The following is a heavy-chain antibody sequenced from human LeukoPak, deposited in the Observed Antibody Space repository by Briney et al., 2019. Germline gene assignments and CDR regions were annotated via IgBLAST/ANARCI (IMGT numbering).Heavy chain of an antibody. CDR1: GVTLSSYA. CDR2: ISSSGSGGNT. D-gene: IGHD1-26*01. CDR3: AKDRTVGASYWYFDL. J-gene: IGHJ2*01. Sequence: PGGSLRLSWAASGVTLSSYAMSWARQASGEGLEVVSSISSSGSGGNTYYADSVKGRFTISRDSSKNTLFLHMNTLRAEDTAIYYCAKDRTVGASYWYFDLWGRGTLVTVSS. V-gene: IGHV3-23*01.